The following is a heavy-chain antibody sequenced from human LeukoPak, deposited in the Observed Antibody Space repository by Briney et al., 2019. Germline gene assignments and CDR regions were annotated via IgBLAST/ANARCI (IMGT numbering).Heavy chain of an antibody. J-gene: IGHJ4*02. V-gene: IGHV3-7*03. Sequence: GGSLRLSCAPSGFSFSTYWMSWVRQAPGKGLEWVANIKEDGSQKYYVDSVKGRFTIFRDNAKNSLSLQMNSLRAEDTALYYCAKGDSYGPLGYFDYWGQGTLVTVSS. CDR1: GFSFSTYW. CDR2: IKEDGSQK. D-gene: IGHD5-18*01. CDR3: AKGDSYGPLGYFDY.